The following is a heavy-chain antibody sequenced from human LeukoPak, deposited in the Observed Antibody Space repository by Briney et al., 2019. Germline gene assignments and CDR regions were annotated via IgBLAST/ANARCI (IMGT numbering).Heavy chain of an antibody. Sequence: GGSLRLSCAASGFTVSSNYMSWVRQTPGKGLEWVSVIYSGGSTYYADSVKGRFTISRDNSKNTLYLQMNSLRAEDTAVYYCARDRYSKAFDIWGQGTMVTVSS. V-gene: IGHV3-66*01. CDR3: ARDRYSKAFDI. CDR2: IYSGGST. D-gene: IGHD2-15*01. CDR1: GFTVSSNY. J-gene: IGHJ3*02.